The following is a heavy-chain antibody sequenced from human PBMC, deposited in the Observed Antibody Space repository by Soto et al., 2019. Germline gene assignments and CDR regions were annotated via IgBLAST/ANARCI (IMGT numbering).Heavy chain of an antibody. Sequence: QITLKESGPTLVKPTQTLTLTCTFSGFSLSTSGAGVGWIRQPPGKALEWLALIYWDDDKRYSPSLKSRLTITKDTYKNQVVLRVTNMDPVDTATYYGAHRREGYYFDYWGQGTLVTVSS. CDR1: GFSLSTSGAG. CDR3: AHRREGYYFDY. CDR2: IYWDDDK. D-gene: IGHD2-15*01. V-gene: IGHV2-5*02. J-gene: IGHJ4*02.